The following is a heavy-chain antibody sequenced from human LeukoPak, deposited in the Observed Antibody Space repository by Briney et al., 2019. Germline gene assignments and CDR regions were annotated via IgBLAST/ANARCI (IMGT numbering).Heavy chain of an antibody. Sequence: GGSLRLSCAASDFTFSSYGMTWVRQAPGKGLEWVSGISGGGVSTYYADSVKGRFTISRDNSKNTLYLHMNSLRVEDTAVYYCAKNSAGHDYWGQGTLVTVSS. CDR3: AKNSAGHDY. CDR2: ISGGGVST. V-gene: IGHV3-23*01. J-gene: IGHJ4*02. D-gene: IGHD2/OR15-2a*01. CDR1: DFTFSSYG.